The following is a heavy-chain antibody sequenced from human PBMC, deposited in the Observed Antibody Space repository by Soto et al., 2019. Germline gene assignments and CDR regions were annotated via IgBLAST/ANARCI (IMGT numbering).Heavy chain of an antibody. D-gene: IGHD2-21*02. J-gene: IGHJ4*02. CDR2: IRNKANGYSR. CDR1: GFTLSDHY. Sequence: PGGSLRLSCAASGFTLSDHYMDWVRQAPGKGLEWVGRIRNKANGYSREYAASVQGRFTISRDESKDSLYLQMNSLKTEDTAVYYCARAGVTDHRYFEYWGQGTLVTVSS. CDR3: ARAGVTDHRYFEY. V-gene: IGHV3-72*01.